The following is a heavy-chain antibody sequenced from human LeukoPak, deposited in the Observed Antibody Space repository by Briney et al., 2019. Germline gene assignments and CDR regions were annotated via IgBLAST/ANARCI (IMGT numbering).Heavy chain of an antibody. CDR2: ISSSGSTI. Sequence: AGGSLRLSCAASGFTFSSYEMNWVRQAPGKGLEWVSYISSSGSTIYYADSVKGRFTISRDNAKNSLYLQMNSLRAEGTAVYYCARRSIAVAGGFDYWGQGTLVTVSS. V-gene: IGHV3-48*03. D-gene: IGHD6-19*01. CDR3: ARRSIAVAGGFDY. CDR1: GFTFSSYE. J-gene: IGHJ4*02.